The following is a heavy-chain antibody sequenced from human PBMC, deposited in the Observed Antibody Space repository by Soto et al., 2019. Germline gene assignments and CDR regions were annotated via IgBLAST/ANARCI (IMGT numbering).Heavy chain of an antibody. D-gene: IGHD6-13*01. V-gene: IGHV1-3*01. CDR3: ARDGGRYSSSDFDY. J-gene: IGHJ4*02. CDR2: INAGNGNT. Sequence: VSVRVSCKASGYTFTSYAMHWVRQAPGQRLEWMGWINAGNGNTKYSQKFQGRVTITRDTSASTAYMELSSLRSEDTAVYYCARDGGRYSSSDFDYWGQGTLVTVSS. CDR1: GYTFTSYA.